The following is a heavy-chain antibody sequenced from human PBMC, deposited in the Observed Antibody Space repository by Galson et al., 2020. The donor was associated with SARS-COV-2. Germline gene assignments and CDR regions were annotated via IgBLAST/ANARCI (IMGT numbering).Heavy chain of an antibody. CDR3: SRGLSSSWPFSDF. CDR1: GFTFSSYN. J-gene: IGHJ4*02. CDR2: ITSSSTT. D-gene: IGHD6-13*01. Sequence: GDSLKISCAASGFTFSSYNMNWVRQAPGKGLEWVSFITSSSTTYYADSVKGRFTICRDNAKNSLYLQMSGLRDDWTALYYCSRGLSSSWPFSDFWGQGALVTVSS. V-gene: IGHV3-48*02.